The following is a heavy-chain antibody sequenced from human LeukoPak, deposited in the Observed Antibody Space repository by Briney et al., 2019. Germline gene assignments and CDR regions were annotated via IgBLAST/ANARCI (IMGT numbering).Heavy chain of an antibody. V-gene: IGHV3-48*01. CDR3: AKRIQSAMATGY. J-gene: IGHJ4*02. CDR1: GFTFSSYS. CDR2: ISAISSSST. Sequence: GGSLRLSCAASGFTFSSYSMDWVRQAPGKGLEWVSYISAISSSSTYYADSVKGRFTISRDNSKNTLYLQMNGLRAEDTAVYYCAKRIQSAMATGYWGQGTLVTVSS. D-gene: IGHD5-18*01.